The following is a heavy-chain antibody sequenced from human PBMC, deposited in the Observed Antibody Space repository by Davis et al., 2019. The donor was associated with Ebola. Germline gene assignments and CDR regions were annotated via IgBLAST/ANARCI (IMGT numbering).Heavy chain of an antibody. Sequence: ASVKVSCKASGYSFTSYGITWVRQAPGQGLEWMGWISGNSGDTKYAQNLQDRVTITTDTSTSTAYLELRSLKSDDTAVYYCARDPYYVWATYRRAGDAFNIWGQGTMVTVSS. CDR3: ARDPYYVWATYRRAGDAFNI. CDR2: ISGNSGDT. V-gene: IGHV1-18*01. D-gene: IGHD3-16*02. CDR1: GYSFTSYG. J-gene: IGHJ3*02.